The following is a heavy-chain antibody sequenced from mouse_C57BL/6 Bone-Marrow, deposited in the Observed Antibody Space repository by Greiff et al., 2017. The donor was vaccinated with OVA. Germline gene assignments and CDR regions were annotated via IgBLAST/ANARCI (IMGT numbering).Heavy chain of an antibody. V-gene: IGHV1-9*01. CDR3: ARGLLWLRRRFAY. CDR1: GYTFTGYW. Sequence: LVESGAELMKPGASVKLSCKATGYTFTGYWIEWVKQRPGHGLEWIGEILPGSGSTNYNEKFKGKATFTADTSSNPAYMQLSSLTTEDSAIYYCARGLLWLRRRFAYWGQGTLVTVSA. CDR2: ILPGSGST. D-gene: IGHD2-9*01. J-gene: IGHJ3*01.